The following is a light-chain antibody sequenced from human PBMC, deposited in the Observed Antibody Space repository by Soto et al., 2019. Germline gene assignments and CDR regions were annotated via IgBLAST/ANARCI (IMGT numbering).Light chain of an antibody. J-gene: IGKJ5*01. V-gene: IGKV3-11*01. CDR3: QQRGDWPPIT. Sequence: EIVLTQSPATLSLSPGERAILSCRASQSVSTFLAWFQQKPGQHPRLLIYNASNRTTGIPARFSGSGSGTDFTLTISSLEPEDFAVYYCQQRGDWPPITFGQGTRLEIK. CDR1: QSVSTF. CDR2: NAS.